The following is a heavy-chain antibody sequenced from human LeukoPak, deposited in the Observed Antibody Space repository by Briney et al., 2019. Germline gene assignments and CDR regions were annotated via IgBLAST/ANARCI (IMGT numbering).Heavy chain of an antibody. D-gene: IGHD3-22*01. Sequence: GASVKVSCKASGYTFTSYYMHWVRQAPGQGLEWMGIINPSGGSTSYAQKFQGRVTMTRDTSTSTVYMELSSLRSEDTAVYYCARSDSSGYYFKPVDYWGQGTLVTVSS. V-gene: IGHV1-46*01. CDR3: ARSDSSGYYFKPVDY. J-gene: IGHJ4*02. CDR1: GYTFTSYY. CDR2: INPSGGST.